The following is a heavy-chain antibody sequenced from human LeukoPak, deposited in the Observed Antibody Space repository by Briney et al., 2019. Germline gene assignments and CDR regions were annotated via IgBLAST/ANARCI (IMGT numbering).Heavy chain of an antibody. J-gene: IGHJ3*02. D-gene: IGHD2-15*01. V-gene: IGHV4-31*03. CDR3: ARSSGGSTDAFDI. CDR2: IYYSGST. Sequence: PSETLSLTCTVSGGSISSGGYYWSWIRQHPGKGLEWIGYIYYSGSTYYNPSLKSRVTISVDTSKNQLSLKLSSVTAADTAVYYCARSSGGSTDAFDIWGQGTMVTVSS. CDR1: GGSISSGGYY.